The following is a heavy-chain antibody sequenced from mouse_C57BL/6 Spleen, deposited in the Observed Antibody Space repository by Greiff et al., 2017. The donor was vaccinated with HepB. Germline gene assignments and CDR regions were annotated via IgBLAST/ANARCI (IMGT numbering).Heavy chain of an antibody. CDR3: ARGGLPSMDY. V-gene: IGHV3-6*01. Sequence: EVKLQESGPGLVKPSQSLSLTCSVTGYSITSGYYWNWIRQFPGNKLEWMGYISYDGSNNYNPSLKNRISITRYTSKNQFFLKLNSVTTEDTATYYCARGGLPSMDYWGQGTSVTVSS. CDR2: ISYDGSN. D-gene: IGHD2-10*01. CDR1: GYSITSGYY. J-gene: IGHJ4*01.